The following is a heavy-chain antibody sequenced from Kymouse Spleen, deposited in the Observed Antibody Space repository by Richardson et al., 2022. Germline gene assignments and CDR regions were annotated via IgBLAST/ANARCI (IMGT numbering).Heavy chain of an antibody. CDR3: ARRGITMVRGVSLDY. J-gene: IGHJ4*02. CDR2: INHSGST. CDR1: GGSFSGYY. V-gene: IGHV4-34*01. Sequence: QVQLQQWGAGLLKPSETLSLTCAVYGGSFSGYYWSWIRQPPGKGLEWIGEINHSGSTNYNPSLKSRVTISVDTSKNQFSLKLSSVTAADTAVYYCARRGITMVRGVSLDYWGQGTLVTVSS. D-gene: IGHD3-10*01.